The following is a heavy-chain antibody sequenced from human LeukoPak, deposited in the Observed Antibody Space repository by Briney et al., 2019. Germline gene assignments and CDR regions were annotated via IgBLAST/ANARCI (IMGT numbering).Heavy chain of an antibody. D-gene: IGHD3-3*01. V-gene: IGHV3-30-3*01. J-gene: IGHJ4*02. CDR3: ARGRGRFLEWLLTDY. CDR2: ISYDGSNK. CDR1: GFTFSSYA. Sequence: PGGSLRLSCAASGFTFSSYAMHWVRQAPGKGLEWVAVISYDGSNKYYADSVKGRLTISRDNSKNTLYLQMNSLRAEDTAVYYCARGRGRFLEWLLTDYWGQGTLVTVSS.